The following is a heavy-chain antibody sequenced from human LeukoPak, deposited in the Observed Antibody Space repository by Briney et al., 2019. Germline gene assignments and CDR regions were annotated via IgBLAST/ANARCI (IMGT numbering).Heavy chain of an antibody. Sequence: PSETLSLTCAVYGGSFSGYYWSWIRQPPGKGLEWIGEINHSGSTNYNPSLKSRVTISVDTSKNQFPLKLSSVTAADTAVYYCARGRYSFSVYYFDYWGQGTLVTVSS. J-gene: IGHJ4*02. D-gene: IGHD5-18*01. CDR1: GGSFSGYY. V-gene: IGHV4-34*01. CDR3: ARGRYSFSVYYFDY. CDR2: INHSGST.